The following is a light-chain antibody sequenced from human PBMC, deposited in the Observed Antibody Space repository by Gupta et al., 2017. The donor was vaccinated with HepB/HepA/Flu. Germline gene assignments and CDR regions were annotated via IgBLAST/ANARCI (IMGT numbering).Light chain of an antibody. Sequence: ATQMTQSPSSLAASVGDRVTITCRASQDIRSDLAWYQQKPGKAPKLLIYAASTLQTGVPSRFSGSGSGTDFTLTISSLQPEDFTTYYCLQDYKYPWMFGQGTKVEIK. CDR1: QDIRSD. V-gene: IGKV1-6*01. J-gene: IGKJ1*01. CDR2: AAS. CDR3: LQDYKYPWM.